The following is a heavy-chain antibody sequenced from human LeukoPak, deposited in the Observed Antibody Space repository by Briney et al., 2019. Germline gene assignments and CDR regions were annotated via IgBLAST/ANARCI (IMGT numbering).Heavy chain of an antibody. CDR3: ARIPPPVVYCSSTSCIGVDY. CDR1: GYTFTSYG. J-gene: IGHJ4*02. V-gene: IGHV1-18*01. Sequence: ASVKVSCKASGYTFTSYGISWVRQAPGQGLEWMGWISAYNGNTNYAQKLQGRVTMTTDTSTSTAYMELRSLRSDDTAVYYCARIPPPVVYCSSTSCIGVDYWGQGTLVTVSS. D-gene: IGHD2-2*01. CDR2: ISAYNGNT.